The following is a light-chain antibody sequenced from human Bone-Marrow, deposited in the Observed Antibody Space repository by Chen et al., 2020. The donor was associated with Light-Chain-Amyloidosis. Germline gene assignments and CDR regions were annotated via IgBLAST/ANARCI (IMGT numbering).Light chain of an antibody. J-gene: IGLJ3*02. CDR2: DDS. V-gene: IGLV3-21*02. Sequence: SYVLTQPSSLSVAPGQKATIACGGNNIGSTSVHWYQQTPGQAPLLVVYDDSDRPSGIPERLSVSKSWITATLTSSRVVAGDEAYYYRQVWDRSSDGPVFGRGTEMPVL. CDR1: NIGSTS. CDR3: QVWDRSSDGPV.